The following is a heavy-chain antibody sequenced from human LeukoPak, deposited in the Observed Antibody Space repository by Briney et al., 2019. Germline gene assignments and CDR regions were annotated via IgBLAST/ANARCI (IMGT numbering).Heavy chain of an antibody. CDR2: IYYSGST. V-gene: IGHV4-31*03. Sequence: SETLSLTCTVSGGSISSGGYYWSWLRQHPGKGLEWIGYIYYSGSTYYNPSLKSRVTISVDTSKNQFSLKLSSVTAADTAVYYCARSSGSWFDPWGQGTLVTVSS. D-gene: IGHD3-10*01. CDR3: ARSSGSWFDP. CDR1: GGSISSGGYY. J-gene: IGHJ5*02.